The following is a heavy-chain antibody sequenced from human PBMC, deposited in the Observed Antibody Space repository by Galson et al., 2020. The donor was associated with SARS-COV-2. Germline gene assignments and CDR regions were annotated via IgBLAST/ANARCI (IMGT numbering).Heavy chain of an antibody. CDR2: ISSSSSTI. CDR1: GFTFSSYS. V-gene: IGHV3-48*01. J-gene: IGHJ5*02. Sequence: GGSLRLSCAASGFTFSSYSMNWVRQAPGKGLEWVSYISSSSSTIYYADSVKGRFTISRDNAKNSLYLQMNSLRAEDTAVYYCARDSVGATVWSNWFDPWGQGTLVTVSS. CDR3: ARDSVGATVWSNWFDP. D-gene: IGHD1-26*01.